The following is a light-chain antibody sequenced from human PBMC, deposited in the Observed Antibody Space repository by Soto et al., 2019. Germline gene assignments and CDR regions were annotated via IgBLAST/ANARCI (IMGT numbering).Light chain of an antibody. CDR3: QQYDKWPPT. CDR2: GAS. J-gene: IGKJ4*01. V-gene: IGKV3-15*01. CDR1: QSISSK. Sequence: EIKMAQSPDTLSVSPGERATLSCRASQSISSKLAWYQQRPGQATRLLIYGASTRATGVPVRFRGGGYGTEFTLTISGMQAEYFAVYCCQQYDKWPPTFGGGTKVEIK.